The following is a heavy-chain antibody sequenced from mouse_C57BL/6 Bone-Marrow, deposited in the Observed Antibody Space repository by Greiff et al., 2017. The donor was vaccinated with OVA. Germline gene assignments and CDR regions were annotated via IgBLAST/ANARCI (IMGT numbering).Heavy chain of an antibody. CDR1: GFSLSTFGMG. Sequence: QVTLKVSGPGILQPSQTLSLTCSFSGFSLSTFGMGVGWIRQPSGKGLEWLAHIWWDDDKYYNPALKSRLTIAKDTSKNQVFLKIANVDTADTATYDGARKDYGYDNWYFDVWGTGTTVTVSS. V-gene: IGHV8-8*01. CDR3: ARKDYGYDNWYFDV. J-gene: IGHJ1*03. D-gene: IGHD2-2*01. CDR2: IWWDDDK.